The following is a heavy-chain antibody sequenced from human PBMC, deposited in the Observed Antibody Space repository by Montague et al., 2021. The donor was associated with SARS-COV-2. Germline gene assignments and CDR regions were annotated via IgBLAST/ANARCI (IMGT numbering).Heavy chain of an antibody. D-gene: IGHD4-17*01. V-gene: IGHV4-34*01. CDR1: GGSFSGYY. CDR3: ARGRTETTYYYYYYYGMDV. CDR2: INHSGST. Sequence: SETLSLTCAVYGGSFSGYYWSWIRQPPGKVLEWIGEINHSGSTNYNPSLKSRVTISVDTSKNQFSLKLSSVTAADTAVYYCARGRTETTYYYYYYYGMDVWGQGTTVTVS. J-gene: IGHJ6*02.